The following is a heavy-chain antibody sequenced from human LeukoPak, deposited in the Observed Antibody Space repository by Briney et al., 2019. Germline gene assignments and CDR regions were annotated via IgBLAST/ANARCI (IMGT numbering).Heavy chain of an antibody. D-gene: IGHD3-22*01. CDR1: GFTFSSYA. J-gene: IGHJ4*02. CDR3: ARQIVVVDDYFDY. Sequence: PGGSLRLSCAASGFTFSSYAMHWVRQAPGKGLEWVAVISYDGSNKYYADSVKGRFTISRDNSKNTLYLQMNSLRAEDTAVYYCARQIVVVDDYFDYWGQGTLVTVSS. V-gene: IGHV3-30*04. CDR2: ISYDGSNK.